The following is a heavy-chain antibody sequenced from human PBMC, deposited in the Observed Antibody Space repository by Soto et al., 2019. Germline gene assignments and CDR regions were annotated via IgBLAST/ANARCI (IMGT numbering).Heavy chain of an antibody. Sequence: QVQLVGSGGGVVQPGKSLRLSCAASGFTFSSYGMHWVRQAPGMRLEWVAIISYDGSNQYYADSMKGRFTISRDNSKNTLYLQMNSLRAEDTAVYYCAKRRQLGDYYYYGMDVWGQGTTVTVSS. V-gene: IGHV3-30*18. CDR3: AKRRQLGDYYYYGMDV. CDR2: ISYDGSNQ. J-gene: IGHJ6*02. D-gene: IGHD3-10*01. CDR1: GFTFSSYG.